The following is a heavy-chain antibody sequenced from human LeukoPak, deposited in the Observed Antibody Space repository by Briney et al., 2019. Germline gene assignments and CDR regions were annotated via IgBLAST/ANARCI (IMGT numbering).Heavy chain of an antibody. D-gene: IGHD3-10*01. J-gene: IGHJ3*02. V-gene: IGHV3-66*01. CDR3: ASRGLWFGELLLHAFDI. Sequence: PGGSLRLSCAASGFTVSSNYMSWVRQAPGKGLEWVSVIYSGGSTYYADSVKGRFTISRDNSKNTLYLQMNSLRAEDTAVYYCASRGLWFGELLLHAFDIWGQGTMVTVSS. CDR2: IYSGGST. CDR1: GFTVSSNY.